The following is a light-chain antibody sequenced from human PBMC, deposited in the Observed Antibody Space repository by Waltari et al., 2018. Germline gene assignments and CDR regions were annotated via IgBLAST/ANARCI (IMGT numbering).Light chain of an antibody. CDR1: SGSIATDY. CDR3: HSYDSSPFWV. Sequence: NFLLTQPHSVSESPGKTVTISCTRSSGSIATDYVQWHQPRPGSAPTPVIYEDDQRPSGVPALFSCSIDSSSNSASLTISGLKTEDEADYYCHSYDSSPFWVFGGGTKLTVL. J-gene: IGLJ3*02. V-gene: IGLV6-57*03. CDR2: EDD.